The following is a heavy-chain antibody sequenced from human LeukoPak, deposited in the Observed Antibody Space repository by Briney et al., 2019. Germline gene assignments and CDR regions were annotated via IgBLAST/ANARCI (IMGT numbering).Heavy chain of an antibody. CDR3: ASGRRISAANWFDP. J-gene: IGHJ5*02. CDR2: VYPSGRT. D-gene: IGHD6-13*01. V-gene: IGHV4-4*07. CDR1: GGSISTYY. Sequence: SETLSLTCTVSGGSISTYYWSWIRQPAGKGLEWIGRVYPSGRTSYNPSLENRVTMSVDTSKKQFSLKLRSVTAADTAVYYSASGRRISAANWFDPWGQGTLVTVSS.